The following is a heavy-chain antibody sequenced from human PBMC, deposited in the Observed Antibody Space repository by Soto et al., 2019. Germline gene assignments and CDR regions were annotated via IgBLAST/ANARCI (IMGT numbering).Heavy chain of an antibody. CDR3: ARDSRLFLGYSSSWSASYYFDY. Sequence: PRASVKVSCKASGGTFSSYAISWVRQAPGQGLEWMGGIIPIFGTANYAQKFQGRVTITADESTSTAYMELSSLRSEDTAVYYCARDSRLFLGYSSSWSASYYFDYWGQGTLVTVSS. D-gene: IGHD6-13*01. V-gene: IGHV1-69*01. CDR1: GGTFSSYA. CDR2: IIPIFGTA. J-gene: IGHJ4*02.